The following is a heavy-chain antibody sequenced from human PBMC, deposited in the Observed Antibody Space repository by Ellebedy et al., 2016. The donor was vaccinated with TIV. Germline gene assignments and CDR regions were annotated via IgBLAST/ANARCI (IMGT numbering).Heavy chain of an antibody. CDR3: ARDLRGSYDY. Sequence: GGSLRLSXAASGFTVSSNYMTWVRQAPGKGLEWVSVIYSGGSTYYADSVQGRFTISRDNSKNTLYLQMNSLRAEDTAVYYCARDLRGSYDYWGQGTLVTVSS. CDR2: IYSGGST. V-gene: IGHV3-53*01. D-gene: IGHD1-26*01. CDR1: GFTVSSNY. J-gene: IGHJ4*02.